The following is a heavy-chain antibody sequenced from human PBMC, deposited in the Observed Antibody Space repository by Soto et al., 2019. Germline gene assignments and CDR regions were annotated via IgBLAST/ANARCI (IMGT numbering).Heavy chain of an antibody. CDR3: AKYRRTDAEGYTLDF. D-gene: IGHD2-15*01. J-gene: IGHJ4*02. CDR2: IHYSGGS. Sequence: PSETLSLTCTVSGGSISSYYSSWIRQPPGKGLEWIGYIHYSGGSSYNPSLESRVTMSVDTSRNQFSLRVTSVTAADTALYYCAKYRRTDAEGYTLDFWGRGILVTVSS. V-gene: IGHV4-59*01. CDR1: GGSISSYY.